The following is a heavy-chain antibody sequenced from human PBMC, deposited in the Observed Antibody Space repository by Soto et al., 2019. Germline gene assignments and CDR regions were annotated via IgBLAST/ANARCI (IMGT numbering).Heavy chain of an antibody. J-gene: IGHJ5*01. CDR1: GYSFIKYT. V-gene: IGHV1-3*01. CDR3: ARARAIALGGLTGFDS. D-gene: IGHD3-3*02. CDR2: INGGDGDM. Sequence: QVQLVQSGAEVKKPGASVKVSCKASGYSFIKYTIHWVRQAPGQRLEWMGWINGGDGDMKFSQKFQGRVTMTRDTTASTTYMELSSLGSEDTALYYCARARAIALGGLTGFDSWGQGTLVTVSS.